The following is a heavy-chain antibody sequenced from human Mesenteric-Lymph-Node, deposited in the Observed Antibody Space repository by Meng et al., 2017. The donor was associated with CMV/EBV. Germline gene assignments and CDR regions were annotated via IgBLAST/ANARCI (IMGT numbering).Heavy chain of an antibody. Sequence: ASVKVSCKASGYTFTGYHMHWVRQAPGQGLEWMGWINPNSGGTNYAQKFQGRVTMTRDTSISTAYMELSRLRSDDTAVYYCARDEEYSSSLDAFDIWGQGTMVTVSS. CDR3: ARDEEYSSSLDAFDI. V-gene: IGHV1-2*02. CDR2: INPNSGGT. J-gene: IGHJ3*02. CDR1: GYTFTGYH. D-gene: IGHD6-6*01.